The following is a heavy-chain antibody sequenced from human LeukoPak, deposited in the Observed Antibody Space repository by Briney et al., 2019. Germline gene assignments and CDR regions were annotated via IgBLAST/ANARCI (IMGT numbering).Heavy chain of an antibody. V-gene: IGHV3-33*06. CDR3: AKGRGGSSNWGSDY. Sequence: PGRSLRLSCTASGFTFRNYGMNWVRQAPGKGLEWVAGIWYDGSNKDYVDSVKGRFTISRDNSKNTLYLEMNSLTVEDTAVYYCAKGRGGSSNWGSDYWDQGTQVTVSS. CDR1: GFTFRNYG. D-gene: IGHD7-27*01. CDR2: IWYDGSNK. J-gene: IGHJ4*02.